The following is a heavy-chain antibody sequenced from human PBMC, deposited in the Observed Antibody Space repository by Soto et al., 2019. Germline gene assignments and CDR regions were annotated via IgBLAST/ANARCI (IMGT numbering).Heavy chain of an antibody. J-gene: IGHJ6*02. CDR1: GYTFTGYY. CDR3: ARDRRDDGDYSYYYYYGMDV. D-gene: IGHD4-17*01. CDR2: INPNSGGT. Sequence: GASVKVSCKASGYTFTGYYMHWVRQAPGQGLEWMGWINPNSGGTNYAQKFQGWVTMTRDTSISTAYMELSRLRSDDTAVYYCARDRRDDGDYSYYYYYGMDVWGQGTTVTVSS. V-gene: IGHV1-2*04.